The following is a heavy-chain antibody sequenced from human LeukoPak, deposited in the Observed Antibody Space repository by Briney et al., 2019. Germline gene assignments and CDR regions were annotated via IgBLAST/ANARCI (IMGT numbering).Heavy chain of an antibody. Sequence: PGGSLRLSCAASGFTFSSYAMSWVRQAPGKGLEWVSAISGSGGSTYYADSVKGRFTISRDNSKNTLYLQMNSLRAEDTAVYYCASLYYYDSSGYPWYFDLWGRGTLVTVSS. D-gene: IGHD3-22*01. J-gene: IGHJ2*01. V-gene: IGHV3-23*01. CDR1: GFTFSSYA. CDR2: ISGSGGST. CDR3: ASLYYYDSSGYPWYFDL.